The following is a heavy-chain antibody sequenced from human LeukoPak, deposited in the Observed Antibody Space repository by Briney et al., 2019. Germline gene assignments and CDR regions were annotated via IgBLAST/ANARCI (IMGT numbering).Heavy chain of an antibody. J-gene: IGHJ3*02. D-gene: IGHD2-2*01. CDR2: INHTGST. CDR1: GGSFSGYY. CDR3: ARFPTYCSSTSCYAFDI. Sequence: SETLSLTCAVYGGSFSGYYWSWIRQPPGKGLEWIGEINHTGSTNYNPSLKSRVTISVDTSKNQFSLKLSSVTAADTAVYYCARFPTYCSSTSCYAFDIWGQGTMVTVSS. V-gene: IGHV4-34*01.